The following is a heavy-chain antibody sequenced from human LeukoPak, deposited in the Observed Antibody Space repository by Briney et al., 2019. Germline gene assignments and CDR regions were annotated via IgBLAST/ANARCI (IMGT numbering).Heavy chain of an antibody. CDR3: ARDILGSQTPFDY. D-gene: IGHD1-26*01. CDR2: ISSSSSYI. CDR1: GFTFSSYS. V-gene: IGHV3-21*01. J-gene: IGHJ4*02. Sequence: GGSLRLSCAASGFTFSSYSMNWVRQAPGKGLEWVSSISSSSSYIYSADSVKGRFTISRDNARNSLFLQMNSLRAEDTAAYYCARDILGSQTPFDYWGQGTLVTVSS.